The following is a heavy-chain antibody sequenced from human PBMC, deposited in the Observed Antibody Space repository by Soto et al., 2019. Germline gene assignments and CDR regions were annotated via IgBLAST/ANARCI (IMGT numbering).Heavy chain of an antibody. D-gene: IGHD1-26*01. Sequence: QLQLQESGPGLVKPSETLSLTCTVSGGSISSSSYYWGWIRQPPGKGLEWIGSIYYSGSTYYNPSLKSRVTISVDTSKNRFSLKLSSVTAADTAVYYCATQEVGGSYVYTFDPWGQGTLVTVSS. CDR2: IYYSGST. CDR1: GGSISSSSYY. V-gene: IGHV4-39*02. J-gene: IGHJ5*02. CDR3: ATQEVGGSYVYTFDP.